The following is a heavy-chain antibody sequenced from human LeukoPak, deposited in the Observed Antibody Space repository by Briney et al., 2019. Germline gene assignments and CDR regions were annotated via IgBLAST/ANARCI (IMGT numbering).Heavy chain of an antibody. D-gene: IGHD3-10*01. J-gene: IGHJ4*02. V-gene: IGHV3-33*01. CDR2: IWYDGSNK. CDR3: AREGSGSYQFDY. CDR1: GFTFSSYG. Sequence: GGSLRLSCAASGFTFSSYGMHWVRQAPGKGLEWVAVIWYDGSNKYYADSVKGRFTISRDNAKNSLYLQMNSLRAEDTAVYYCAREGSGSYQFDYWGQGTLVTVSS.